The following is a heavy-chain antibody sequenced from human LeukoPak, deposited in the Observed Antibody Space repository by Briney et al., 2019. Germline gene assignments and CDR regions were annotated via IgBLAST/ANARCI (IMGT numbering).Heavy chain of an antibody. CDR1: GGSISSSSYY. Sequence: SETLSLTCTVSGGSISSSSYYWGWIRQPPGKGLEWIGSIYYSGSTYYNPSLKSRVTISVDTSKNQFSLKLSSVTAADTAVYYCARHSQDPIQLWSYYYYYYMDVWGKGTTVTVSS. CDR3: ARHSQDPIQLWSYYYYYYMDV. J-gene: IGHJ6*03. D-gene: IGHD5-18*01. V-gene: IGHV4-39*01. CDR2: IYYSGST.